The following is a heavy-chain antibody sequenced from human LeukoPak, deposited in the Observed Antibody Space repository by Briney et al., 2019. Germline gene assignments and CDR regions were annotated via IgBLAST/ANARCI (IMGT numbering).Heavy chain of an antibody. D-gene: IGHD6-13*01. Sequence: SQTLSLTCTVSGGSISSGDYYWSWIRQPPGKGLEWIGYIYYSGSTYYNPSLKSRVTISIDTSKNQFSLKLSSVTAADTAVYCCARSSLYRSSWYFDYWGQGTLVTVSS. V-gene: IGHV4-30-4*08. CDR2: IYYSGST. CDR3: ARSSLYRSSWYFDY. CDR1: GGSISSGDYY. J-gene: IGHJ4*02.